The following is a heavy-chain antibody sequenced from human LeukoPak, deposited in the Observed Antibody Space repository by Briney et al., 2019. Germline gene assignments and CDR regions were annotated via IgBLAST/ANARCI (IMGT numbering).Heavy chain of an antibody. J-gene: IGHJ5*02. D-gene: IGHD3-22*01. CDR2: IYTSGT. Sequence: PSETLSLTCTVSGDSINSYYWSWIRQPAGEGLEWIGRIYTSGTDYNPSLKSRVTMSLDTSKNQFSLKLSSVTAADTAVYYCARDLGSYYYDSSGYGRFDPWGQGTLVTVSS. CDR1: GDSINSYY. V-gene: IGHV4-4*07. CDR3: ARDLGSYYYDSSGYGRFDP.